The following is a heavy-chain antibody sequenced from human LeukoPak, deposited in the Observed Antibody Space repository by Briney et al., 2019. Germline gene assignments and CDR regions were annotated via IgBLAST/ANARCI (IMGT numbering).Heavy chain of an antibody. CDR3: ARVLTGYYPNLFDP. CDR2: INHSGST. J-gene: IGHJ5*02. V-gene: IGHV4-34*01. D-gene: IGHD3-9*01. Sequence: SETLSLTCAVYGGSFSGYYWSWIRQPPGKGLEWIGEINHSGSTNYNPSLKSRFTISLDTSKNQFSLKQSSVTAADTAVYYCARVLTGYYPNLFDPWGQGTLVTVSS. CDR1: GGSFSGYY.